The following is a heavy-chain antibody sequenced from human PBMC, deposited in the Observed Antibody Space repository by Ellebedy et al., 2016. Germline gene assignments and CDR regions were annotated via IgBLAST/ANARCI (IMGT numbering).Heavy chain of an antibody. J-gene: IGHJ3*01. D-gene: IGHD1-1*01. V-gene: IGHV4-59*02. CDR1: SDSVSNYY. Sequence: SETLSLTCTVSSDSVSNYYWNWMRRPPGKGLEWIGFVFHTGTTSYNPSLRGRVSMSVDTSKNQFSLRLTSVTAADTAVYYCAKWNGGWYAFDVWGQGTMVTVSS. CDR3: AKWNGGWYAFDV. CDR2: VFHTGTT.